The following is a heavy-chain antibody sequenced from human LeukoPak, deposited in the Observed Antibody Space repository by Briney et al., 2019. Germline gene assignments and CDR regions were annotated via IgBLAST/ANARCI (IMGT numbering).Heavy chain of an antibody. J-gene: IGHJ4*02. D-gene: IGHD4-11*01. CDR1: GFTVSSNY. V-gene: IGHV3-7*01. CDR2: IKQDGGET. Sequence: PGGSLRLSCAAAGFTVSSNYMSWVRQAPGKGMEWVASIKQDGGETFYVASVKGRFTISRDNAKNSLYLQMNSLRAEDTAVYYCAREDHSNYNYWGQGTLVTVSS. CDR3: AREDHSNYNY.